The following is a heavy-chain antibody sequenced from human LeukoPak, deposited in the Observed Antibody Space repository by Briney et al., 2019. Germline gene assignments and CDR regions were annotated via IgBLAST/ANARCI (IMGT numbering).Heavy chain of an antibody. Sequence: GGSLRLSCAASGFTFSSYAMSWVRQAPGKGLEWVSAISGSGGSTYYADSVKGRFTISRDNSKNTLYLQMNSLRAEDTAVYYCAKSSYYYDSSGYYYFDYWGQGTLVTVSS. CDR2: ISGSGGST. J-gene: IGHJ4*02. V-gene: IGHV3-23*01. D-gene: IGHD3-22*01. CDR1: GFTFSSYA. CDR3: AKSSYYYDSSGYYYFDY.